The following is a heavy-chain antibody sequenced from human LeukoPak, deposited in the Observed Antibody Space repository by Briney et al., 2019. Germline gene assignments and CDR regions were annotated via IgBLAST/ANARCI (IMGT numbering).Heavy chain of an antibody. J-gene: IGHJ4*02. CDR2: INPSDGST. CDR3: ARSVTIFGVATLGY. D-gene: IGHD3-3*01. Sequence: ASVKVSCKASGYTFTSYDINWVRQAPGQGLEWMGIINPSDGSTTHAQKFQGRVSITRDMSTSTIYMELSSLRSDDTAVYYCARSVTIFGVATLGYWGQGTPVTVSS. V-gene: IGHV1-46*01. CDR1: GYTFTSYD.